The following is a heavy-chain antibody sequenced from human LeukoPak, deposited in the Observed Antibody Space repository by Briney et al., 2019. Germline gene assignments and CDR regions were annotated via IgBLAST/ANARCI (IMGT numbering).Heavy chain of an antibody. CDR3: ARETGICATPNSCHDAFDI. D-gene: IGHD2-15*01. V-gene: IGHV3-33*01. Sequence: PGGSLRLSCAASGFTFSSYGMHWLRQAPGKGLEWLTIIWYDGSNEYYVDSVRGRFTISRDNSKNTLYLQMNSLRAEDMAVYYCARETGICATPNSCHDAFDIWGQGTMVTVSS. J-gene: IGHJ3*02. CDR2: IWYDGSNE. CDR1: GFTFSSYG.